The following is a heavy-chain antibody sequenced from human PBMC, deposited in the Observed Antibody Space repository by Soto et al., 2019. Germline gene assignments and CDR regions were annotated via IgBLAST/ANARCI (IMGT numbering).Heavy chain of an antibody. V-gene: IGHV1-8*01. D-gene: IGHD4-17*01. CDR1: GYTFITYD. CDR2: MNPDTGGT. Sequence: GASVKVSCKASGYTFITYDINWVRQAPGQGLEWMGWMNPDTGGTGYAQRFQGRIIMTRNTSISTAYLELSSLTSEDTAVYFCRSDYGDYGGSSGNWLDPWGQGTLVTVSS. CDR3: RSDYGDYGGSSGNWLDP. J-gene: IGHJ5*02.